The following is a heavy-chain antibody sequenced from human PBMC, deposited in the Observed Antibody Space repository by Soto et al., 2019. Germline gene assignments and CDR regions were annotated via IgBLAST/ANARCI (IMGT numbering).Heavy chain of an antibody. Sequence: PSETLSLTCAVSGYSISSGYYWGWIRQPPGKGLEWIGSIYHSGSTYYNPSLKSRVTISVDTSKNQFSLKLSSVTAADTAVYYCARAWARVRGVIIGPGNWFDPWGQGTLVTVSS. V-gene: IGHV4-38-2*01. CDR1: GYSISSGYY. D-gene: IGHD3-10*01. CDR3: ARAWARVRGVIIGPGNWFDP. J-gene: IGHJ5*02. CDR2: IYHSGST.